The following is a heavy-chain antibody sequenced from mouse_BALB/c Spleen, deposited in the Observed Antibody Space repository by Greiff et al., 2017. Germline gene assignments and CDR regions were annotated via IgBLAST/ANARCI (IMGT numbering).Heavy chain of an antibody. CDR3: ARLVLRYYFDD. V-gene: IGHV1-63*02. CDR2: IYPGGGYT. D-gene: IGHD1-1*01. Sequence: QVQLQQSGAELVRPGTSVKISCKASGYTFTNYWLGWVKQRPGHGLEWIGDIYPGGGYTNYNEKFKGKATLTADTSSSTAYMQLSSLTSEDSAVYFCARLVLRYYFDDWGQGTTLTVSS. CDR1: GYTFTNYW. J-gene: IGHJ2*01.